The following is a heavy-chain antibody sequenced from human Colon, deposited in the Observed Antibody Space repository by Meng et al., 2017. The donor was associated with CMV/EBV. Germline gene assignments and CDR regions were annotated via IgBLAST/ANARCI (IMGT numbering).Heavy chain of an antibody. J-gene: IGHJ4*02. V-gene: IGHV3-23*01. CDR1: GFPFSHYD. D-gene: IGHD2/OR15-2a*01. CDR3: TRDYTTAVVPDALGY. Sequence: GESLKISCAASGFPFSHYDMTWVRQAPGKGLEWVSTISGTGERTYVADSLKGRLTISRDNSNNTLSLRLSGLRAEDTAIYYCTRDYTTAVVPDALGYWGQGTLVTVSS. CDR2: ISGTGERT.